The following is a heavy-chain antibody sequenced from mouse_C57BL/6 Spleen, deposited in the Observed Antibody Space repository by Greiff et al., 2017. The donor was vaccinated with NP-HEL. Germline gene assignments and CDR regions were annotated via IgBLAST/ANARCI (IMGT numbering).Heavy chain of an antibody. D-gene: IGHD2-4*01. Sequence: EVQLQQSGPELVKPGASVKISCKASGYTFTDYYMNWVKQSHGKSLEWIGDINPNNGGTSYNQKFKGKATLTVDKSSSKAYRERRSLTSEDSALYDCARGVYYDPYYCDYWGQGTTLTVSS. J-gene: IGHJ2*01. CDR2: INPNNGGT. V-gene: IGHV1-26*01. CDR1: GYTFTDYY. CDR3: ARGVYYDPYYCDY.